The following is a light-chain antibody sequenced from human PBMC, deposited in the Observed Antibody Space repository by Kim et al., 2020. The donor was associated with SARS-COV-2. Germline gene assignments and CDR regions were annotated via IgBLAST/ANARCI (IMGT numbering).Light chain of an antibody. V-gene: IGKV4-1*01. CDR3: QQYHLTPLT. CDR1: QSVLYNGNNKTC. CDR2: WAS. Sequence: ATISCKSSQSVLYNGNNKTCLAWYRQKPGQPPKLLIYWASARESGVPDRFSGSGSGTDFTLTISSLQAEDVAVYYCQQYHLTPLTFGQGTKVDIK. J-gene: IGKJ1*01.